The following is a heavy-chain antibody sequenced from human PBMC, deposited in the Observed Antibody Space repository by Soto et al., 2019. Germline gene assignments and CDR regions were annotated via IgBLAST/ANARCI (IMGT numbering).Heavy chain of an antibody. CDR3: AQALVFTGGDGFDI. V-gene: IGHV4-31*02. Sequence: QVRLQEWGPGLVKPSQTLSLKCSVSGGSITTGGRYWSWIRQLPGKGLEWIGDIYYSGNTYYNAFLNSRVTVSVEAAKNQFYLKLSSVTAADTAMYYCAQALVFTGGDGFDIWGQGRLVTVSS. D-gene: IGHD1-1*01. CDR2: IYYSGNT. CDR1: GGSITTGGRY. J-gene: IGHJ3*02.